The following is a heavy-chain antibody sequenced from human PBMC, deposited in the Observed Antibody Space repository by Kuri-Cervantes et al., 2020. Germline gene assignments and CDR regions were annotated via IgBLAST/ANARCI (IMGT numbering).Heavy chain of an antibody. Sequence: GESLKISCAASGFTVSSNYMSWVRQAPGRGLEWVSVIYSGGSTYYADSVKGRFTISRDNSKNTLYLQINSLRAEDTAVYYCAKKRPSASTRDAYYYYGMDVWGQGTTVTVSS. CDR1: GFTVSSNY. D-gene: IGHD5/OR15-5a*01. CDR3: AKKRPSASTRDAYYYYGMDV. J-gene: IGHJ6*02. V-gene: IGHV3-53*01. CDR2: IYSGGST.